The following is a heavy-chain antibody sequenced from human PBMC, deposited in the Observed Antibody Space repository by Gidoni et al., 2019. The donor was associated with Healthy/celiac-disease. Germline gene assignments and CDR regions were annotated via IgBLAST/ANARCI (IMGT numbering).Heavy chain of an antibody. Sequence: EVQLVESGGGLVQPGGSLRLSCAASGFTFSSYEMNWVRQAPGKGLEWVSYISSSGSTIYYADSVKGRFTISRDNAKNSLYLQMNSLRAEDTAVYYCARGGRYSSSWYSPGCEYFQHWGQGTLVTVSS. CDR1: GFTFSSYE. J-gene: IGHJ1*01. CDR3: ARGGRYSSSWYSPGCEYFQH. V-gene: IGHV3-48*03. D-gene: IGHD6-13*01. CDR2: ISSSGSTI.